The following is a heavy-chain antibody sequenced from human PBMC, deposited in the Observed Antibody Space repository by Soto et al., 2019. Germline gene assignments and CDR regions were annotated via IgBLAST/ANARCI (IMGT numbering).Heavy chain of an antibody. Sequence: EVQLVESGGGLVQPGRSLRLSCAASGFTFDDYAMHWVRQAPGKGLEWVSGISWNSGSIGYADSVKGRFTISRDNAKNSLYLQMNSLRAEDTALYYCARGDIVAVVAAVGAFDIWGQGTMVTVSS. V-gene: IGHV3-9*01. CDR3: ARGDIVAVVAAVGAFDI. D-gene: IGHD2-15*01. CDR2: ISWNSGSI. J-gene: IGHJ3*02. CDR1: GFTFDDYA.